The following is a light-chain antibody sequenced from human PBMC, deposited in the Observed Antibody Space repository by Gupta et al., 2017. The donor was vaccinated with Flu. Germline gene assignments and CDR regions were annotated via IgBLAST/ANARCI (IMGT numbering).Light chain of an antibody. CDR1: PGSFSSSLY. Sequence: QTVLTQEPSLSVSPGGTVTLTCDLSPGSFSSSLYPSWYQQTPGQPPRTILYSTNLRAPGVPDRLSGSILGGKAALTITGAQAIDESDYYCLLYLGNGVSLFGGGTRLTV. J-gene: IGLJ2*01. CDR2: STN. CDR3: LLYLGNGVSL. V-gene: IGLV8-61*01.